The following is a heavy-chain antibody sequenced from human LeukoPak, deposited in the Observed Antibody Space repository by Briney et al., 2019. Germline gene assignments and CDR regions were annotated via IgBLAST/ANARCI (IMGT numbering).Heavy chain of an antibody. D-gene: IGHD3-3*01. CDR3: LLEWYDAFDI. V-gene: IGHV3-7*01. CDR1: GVTFVKYW. Sequence: PGGSLRLSCEASGVTFVKYWMSWVRQAPGKGPEWVANMNQDGSEKYYVDSVKGRFTISRDNAKNSLYLQMNSLRAEDTAVYYCLLEWYDAFDIWGQGTMVAVSS. J-gene: IGHJ3*02. CDR2: MNQDGSEK.